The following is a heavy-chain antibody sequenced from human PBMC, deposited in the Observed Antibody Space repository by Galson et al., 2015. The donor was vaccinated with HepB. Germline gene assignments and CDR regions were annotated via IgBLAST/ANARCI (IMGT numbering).Heavy chain of an antibody. J-gene: IGHJ4*02. CDR1: GFTFNNYA. CDR2: ISGSGGST. CDR3: AEDPNDTSGWYVMIDY. V-gene: IGHV3-23*01. Sequence: SLRLSCAASGFTFNNYAMIWVRQAPGKGLEWVSIISGSGGSTFYADSVKGRFTISRDNSKNTLYLQMNRLRAEDTAIYYCAEDPNDTSGWYVMIDYWGQGALVTVSS. D-gene: IGHD6-19*01.